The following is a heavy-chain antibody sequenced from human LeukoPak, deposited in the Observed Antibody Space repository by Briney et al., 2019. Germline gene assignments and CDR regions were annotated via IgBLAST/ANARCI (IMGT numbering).Heavy chain of an antibody. J-gene: IGHJ4*02. CDR1: GFTFSSYW. Sequence: GGSLRLSCPASGFTFSSYWMSWVRQAPGKGLEWVANIKQDGSEKYYVDSVRGRFTISRDNSKNTLYLQMNSLRAEDTAVYYCASIAAADFDYWGQGTPVTVSS. CDR3: ASIAAADFDY. CDR2: IKQDGSEK. V-gene: IGHV3-7*01. D-gene: IGHD6-13*01.